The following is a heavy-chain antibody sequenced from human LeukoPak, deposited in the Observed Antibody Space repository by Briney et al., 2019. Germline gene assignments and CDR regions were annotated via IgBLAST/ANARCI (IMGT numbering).Heavy chain of an antibody. CDR2: ISYDGSNK. Sequence: GGSLRLSCAASGFTFSSYAMHWVRQAPGKGLKWVAVISYDGSNKYYADSVKGRFTISRDNSKNTLYLQMNSLRAEDTAVYYCARSPKATVIPTDYWGQGTLVTVSS. CDR3: ARSPKATVIPTDY. J-gene: IGHJ4*02. V-gene: IGHV3-30-3*01. CDR1: GFTFSSYA. D-gene: IGHD4-17*01.